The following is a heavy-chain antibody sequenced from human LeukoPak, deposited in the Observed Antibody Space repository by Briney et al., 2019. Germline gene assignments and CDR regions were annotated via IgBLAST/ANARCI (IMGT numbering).Heavy chain of an antibody. J-gene: IGHJ4*02. V-gene: IGHV3-30*18. CDR3: AKDLAVYGSGSYEY. D-gene: IGHD3-10*01. CDR1: GFTFSAYA. CDR2: ISYDGSNK. Sequence: PGGSLRLSCAASGFTFSAYAMTWVRQAPGKGLEWVAAISYDGSNKYYAVSVKGRFTISRDNSKNTLYLQMNSLIAEDTAVYYCAKDLAVYGSGSYEYWGQGTLVTVSS.